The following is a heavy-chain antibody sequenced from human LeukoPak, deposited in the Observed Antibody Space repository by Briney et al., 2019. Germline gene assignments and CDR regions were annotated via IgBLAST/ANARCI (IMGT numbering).Heavy chain of an antibody. CDR3: ARLYTGSWYFGY. D-gene: IGHD6-13*01. Sequence: PSEILSLTCAVSGYSISSGYYWGWIRQPPGKGLEWIGNLYHSGSTYYNPSLKSRVTISVDTSKNQFSLKLSSVTAADTAVYYCARLYTGSWYFGYWGQGTLVTVSS. CDR1: GYSISSGYY. CDR2: LYHSGST. J-gene: IGHJ4*02. V-gene: IGHV4-38-2*01.